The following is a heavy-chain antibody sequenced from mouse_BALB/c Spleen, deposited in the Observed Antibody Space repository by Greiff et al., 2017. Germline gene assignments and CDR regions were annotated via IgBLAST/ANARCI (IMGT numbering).Heavy chain of an antibody. CDR2: IWAGGST. V-gene: IGHV2-9*02. Sequence: QVQLQQSGPGLVAPSQSLSITCTVSGFSLTSYGVHWVRQPPGKGLEWLGVIWAGGSTNYNSALMSRLSISKDNSKSQVFLKMNSLQTDDTAMYYCARIYYYGSSYEAWFAYWGQGTLVTVSA. J-gene: IGHJ3*01. CDR3: ARIYYYGSSYEAWFAY. CDR1: GFSLTSYG. D-gene: IGHD1-1*01.